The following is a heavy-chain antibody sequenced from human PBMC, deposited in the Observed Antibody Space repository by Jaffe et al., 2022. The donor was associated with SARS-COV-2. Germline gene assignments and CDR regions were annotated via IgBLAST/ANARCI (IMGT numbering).Heavy chain of an antibody. V-gene: IGHV3-23*01. D-gene: IGHD1-26*01. CDR3: ANNRAPIVGASYYYYYGMDV. CDR2: ISGSGGST. Sequence: EVQLLESGGGLVQPGGSLRLSCAASGFTFSSYAMSWVRQAPGKGLEWVSAISGSGGSTYYADSVKGRFTISRDNSKNTLYLQMNSLRAEDTAVYYCANNRAPIVGASYYYYYGMDVWGQGTTVTVSS. CDR1: GFTFSSYA. J-gene: IGHJ6*02.